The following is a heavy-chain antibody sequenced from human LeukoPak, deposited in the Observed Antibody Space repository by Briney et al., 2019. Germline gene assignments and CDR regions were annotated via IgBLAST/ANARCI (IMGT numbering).Heavy chain of an antibody. CDR1: GFTFSTYT. CDR2: ISSSGSTI. CDR3: ARDTIYLSFDY. Sequence: GGSLRLSCAASGFTFSTYTVNWVRQAPGKGLEWVSYISSSGSTIYYVDSVKGRFAISRDNAKNSLYLQMNSLRAEDTAVYYCARDTIYLSFDYWGQGTLVTVSS. D-gene: IGHD5-24*01. V-gene: IGHV3-48*04. J-gene: IGHJ4*02.